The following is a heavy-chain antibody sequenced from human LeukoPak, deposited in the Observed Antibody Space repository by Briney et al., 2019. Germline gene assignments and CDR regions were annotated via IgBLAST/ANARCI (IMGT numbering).Heavy chain of an antibody. D-gene: IGHD3-16*01. V-gene: IGHV4-39*07. CDR2: IYYSGNT. J-gene: IGHJ6*03. CDR3: ARVLGSTVPWGYYYYYMDV. CDR1: GGSISCSTYY. Sequence: SETLSLTCTVSGGSISCSTYYWGWNRQPPGKGLDWIGSIYYSGNTYYNPSLKSRVTILVATSKTQFSLKLSSVTAADTAVYYCARVLGSTVPWGYYYYYMDVWGKGTTVTVSS.